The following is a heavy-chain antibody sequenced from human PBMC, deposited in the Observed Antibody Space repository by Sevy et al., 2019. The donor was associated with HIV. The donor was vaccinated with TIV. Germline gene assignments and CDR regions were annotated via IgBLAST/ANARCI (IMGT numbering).Heavy chain of an antibody. Sequence: SETRSLTCTVSGGSISSYYWSWIRQPPGKGLEWIGYIYYSGSTNYNPSLKSRVTISVDTSKNQFSLKLSSVTAADTAVYYCARDRRITPSAFDIWGQGTMVTVSS. CDR1: GGSISSYY. D-gene: IGHD3-3*01. CDR2: IYYSGST. CDR3: ARDRRITPSAFDI. J-gene: IGHJ3*02. V-gene: IGHV4-59*01.